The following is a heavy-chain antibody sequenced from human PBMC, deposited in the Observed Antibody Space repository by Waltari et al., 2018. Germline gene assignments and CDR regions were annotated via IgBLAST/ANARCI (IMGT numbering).Heavy chain of an antibody. CDR2: ISSNGGST. CDR3: ASSRVIYSHLVY. V-gene: IGHV3-64*07. Sequence: EVQLVESGGGLVQHGGSLRLSCAASGFTFSSDAMHWVRQAPGKGLEYVSAISSNGGSTYYADSVKVRFTISRDNSTNTLYLQMVSLRAEDMALYYCASSRVIYSHLVYWGQGTLVTVSS. D-gene: IGHD1-26*01. J-gene: IGHJ4*02. CDR1: GFTFSSDA.